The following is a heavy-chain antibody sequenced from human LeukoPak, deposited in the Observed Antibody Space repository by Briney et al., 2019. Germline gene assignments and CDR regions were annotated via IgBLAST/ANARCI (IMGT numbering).Heavy chain of an antibody. J-gene: IGHJ5*02. CDR3: ARDYTGYFP. CDR1: GFTFSSYW. CDR2: IKTDGSEK. V-gene: IGHV3-7*03. D-gene: IGHD3-9*01. Sequence: GGSLRLSCEASGFTFSSYWMSWVRQAPGKGLEWVANIKTDGSEKYYVDSVKGRFAISRDSAKNSLYLQMNSLRAEDTAVYYCARDYTGYFPWGQGTLVIVSS.